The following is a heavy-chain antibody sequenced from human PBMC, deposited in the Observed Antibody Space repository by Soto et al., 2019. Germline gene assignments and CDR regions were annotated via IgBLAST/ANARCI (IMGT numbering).Heavy chain of an antibody. V-gene: IGHV4-4*07. D-gene: IGHD3-22*01. CDR1: GGSISSYY. Sequence: KASETLSLTCTVSGGSISSYYWSWIRQPAGKGLEWIGRICTSGSTNYNPSLKSRVTMSVDTSKNQFSLKLSSVTAADTAVYYCAREADSSGSLDYWGQGTLVTVPS. CDR2: ICTSGST. CDR3: AREADSSGSLDY. J-gene: IGHJ4*02.